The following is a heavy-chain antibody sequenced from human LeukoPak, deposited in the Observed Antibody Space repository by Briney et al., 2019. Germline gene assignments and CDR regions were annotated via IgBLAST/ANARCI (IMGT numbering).Heavy chain of an antibody. Sequence: GGSLRLSCAASGFTVSSNYMSWVRQAPGKGLEWVSVIYSGGSTYYADSVKGRFTISRDNSKNTLYLQMNSLRAEDTAVYYCAKDPLPYDSGSYYDYWGQGTLVTVSS. CDR1: GFTVSSNY. D-gene: IGHD1-26*01. CDR2: IYSGGST. V-gene: IGHV3-53*01. CDR3: AKDPLPYDSGSYYDY. J-gene: IGHJ4*02.